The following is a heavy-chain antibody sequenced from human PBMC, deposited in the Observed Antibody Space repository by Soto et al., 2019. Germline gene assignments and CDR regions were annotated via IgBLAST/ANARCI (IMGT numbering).Heavy chain of an antibody. V-gene: IGHV3-74*01. CDR1: GFSFSTYW. J-gene: IGHJ5*02. CDR3: ARLGPYASGTYSFRHNRFDP. CDR2: INTDASSI. D-gene: IGHD3-10*01. Sequence: GGSLRLSCAASGFSFSTYWMHWVRQVPGEGLVWVSRINTDASSISYADSVKGRFTISRDNARNTVFLQMNSLRAEDTAVYYCARLGPYASGTYSFRHNRFDPWGQGTLVTVSS.